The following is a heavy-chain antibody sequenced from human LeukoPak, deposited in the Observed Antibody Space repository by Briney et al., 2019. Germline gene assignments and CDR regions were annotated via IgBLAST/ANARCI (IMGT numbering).Heavy chain of an antibody. V-gene: IGHV3-30*18. J-gene: IGHJ6*02. Sequence: SGGSLRLSCAASGFTFSSYGMHWVRQAPGKGLEWVAVISYDGSNKYYADSVKGRLTISRDNSKNTLYLQMNSLRAEDTAVYYCAKDLSSSNGWYYGMDVWGQGTTVTVSS. D-gene: IGHD6-13*01. CDR3: AKDLSSSNGWYYGMDV. CDR2: ISYDGSNK. CDR1: GFTFSSYG.